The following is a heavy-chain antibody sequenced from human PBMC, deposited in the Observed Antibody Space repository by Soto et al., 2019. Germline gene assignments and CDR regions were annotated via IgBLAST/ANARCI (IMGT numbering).Heavy chain of an antibody. D-gene: IGHD3-10*01. CDR1: GYSINSDDY. CDR2: IYHSVST. V-gene: IGHV4-38-2*02. Sequence: PPETLSLTCTVSGYSINSDDYWGWIRQPPGKGLEWIASIYHSVSTFYNPSLRSRVTKSIATSYKHFSRRLTAVTAADAAMDDGARKANHASGRIKLFYSWGQGTLVTVSS. CDR3: ARKANHASGRIKLFYS. J-gene: IGHJ4*02.